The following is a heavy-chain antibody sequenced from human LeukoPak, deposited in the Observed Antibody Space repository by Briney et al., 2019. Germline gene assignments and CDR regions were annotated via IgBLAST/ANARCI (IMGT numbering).Heavy chain of an antibody. CDR3: ARRSPNYYFDY. CDR1: GFTFSNYN. V-gene: IGHV3-21*03. J-gene: IGHJ4*02. Sequence: KPGGSLRLSCAASGFTFSNYNMNWVRQAPGKGLEWVSSISSSNNYIYYADSVKGRFNISRDNAKNSLYLQMNSLRAEDTAVYYCARRSPNYYFDYWGQGTPVTVSS. CDR2: ISSSNNYI.